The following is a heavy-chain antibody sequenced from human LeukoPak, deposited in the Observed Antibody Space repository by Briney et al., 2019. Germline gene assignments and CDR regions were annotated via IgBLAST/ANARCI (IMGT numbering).Heavy chain of an antibody. Sequence: GGSLRLSCAASGFTVSSNYMSWVRQAPGKGLEWVSLIYSGGSTSYADSVKGRLTFSRDNSKNTLYLQMNSLRAEDTAVYYCARDRVNWNDVGGLFDYWGQGTLVTVSS. CDR3: ARDRVNWNDVGGLFDY. V-gene: IGHV3-53*01. J-gene: IGHJ4*02. D-gene: IGHD1-1*01. CDR2: IYSGGST. CDR1: GFTVSSNY.